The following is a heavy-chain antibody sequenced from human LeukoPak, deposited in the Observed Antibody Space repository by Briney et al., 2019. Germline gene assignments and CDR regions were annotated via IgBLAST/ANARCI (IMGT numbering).Heavy chain of an antibody. J-gene: IGHJ4*02. CDR2: INHSGST. V-gene: IGHV4-34*01. D-gene: IGHD6-13*01. Sequence: SETLSLTCAVYGGSFSGYCWSWIRQPPGKGLEWIGEINHSGSTNYKPSLKSRVTVSVDTSKNQFSLKLSSVTAADTAVYYCAAADPGRYFDYWGQGTLVTVSS. CDR1: GGSFSGYC. CDR3: AAADPGRYFDY.